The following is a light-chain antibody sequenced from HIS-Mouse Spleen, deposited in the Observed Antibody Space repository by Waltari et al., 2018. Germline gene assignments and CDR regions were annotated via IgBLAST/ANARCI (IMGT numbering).Light chain of an antibody. J-gene: IGLJ2*01. Sequence: SYVLTQPPSVSVAPRKTARITCGGNNIGSKSVHGYQQKPGQAPVLVVYDDSDRPSGIPERFSGSNSGNTATLTISRVEAGDEADDYCQVWDSSSDHVVFGGGTKLTVL. CDR2: DDS. CDR1: NIGSKS. CDR3: QVWDSSSDHVV. V-gene: IGLV3-21*03.